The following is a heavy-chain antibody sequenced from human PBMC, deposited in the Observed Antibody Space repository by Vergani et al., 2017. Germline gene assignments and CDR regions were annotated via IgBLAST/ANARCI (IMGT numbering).Heavy chain of an antibody. Sequence: QVQLPESGPGLVKPSQTLSLTCTVSGGSISSGSYYWSWIRQPAGKGLEWIGRIYTSGSTNYNPSLKSRVTISVDTSKNQFSLKLSSVTAADTAVYYCARDGYYDSSGYFYYGMDVWGQGTTVTVSS. D-gene: IGHD3-22*01. CDR2: IYTSGST. J-gene: IGHJ6*02. CDR3: ARDGYYDSSGYFYYGMDV. CDR1: GGSISSGSYY. V-gene: IGHV4-61*02.